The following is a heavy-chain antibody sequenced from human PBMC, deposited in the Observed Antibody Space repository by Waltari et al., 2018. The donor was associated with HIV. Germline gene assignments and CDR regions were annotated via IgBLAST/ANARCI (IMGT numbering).Heavy chain of an antibody. CDR1: GFTFGSYW. CDR3: AREGASSGSYYFDY. J-gene: IGHJ4*02. V-gene: IGHV3-74*01. D-gene: IGHD6-19*01. Sequence: EVQLVESGGGSVQPGGSLRLSCAASGFTFGSYWIHWVRQAPGTGLVWVSRINGEGSRTNYADSVEGRFTISRDNAKNTLYLQMNSLRAEDTAVYYCAREGASSGSYYFDYWGQGTLVTVSS. CDR2: INGEGSRT.